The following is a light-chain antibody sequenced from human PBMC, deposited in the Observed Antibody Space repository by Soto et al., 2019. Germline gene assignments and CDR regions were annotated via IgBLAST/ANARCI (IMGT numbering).Light chain of an antibody. J-gene: IGLJ1*01. CDR3: CSYAGNFIFV. V-gene: IGLV2-11*01. Sequence: QSALTQPRSGSGSPGQSVTISCTGTSSDVGGYNYVSWYQQHPGKAPKLMIFDVSERPSGVPDRFSGSKSGNTASLIISGLQAEDEADYYCCSYAGNFIFVFGTGTKVTVL. CDR2: DVS. CDR1: SSDVGGYNY.